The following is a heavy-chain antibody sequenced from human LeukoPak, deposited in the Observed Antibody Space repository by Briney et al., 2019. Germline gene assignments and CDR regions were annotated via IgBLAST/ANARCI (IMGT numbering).Heavy chain of an antibody. D-gene: IGHD2-21*02. V-gene: IGHV3-30*18. Sequence: GGSLRLSCAASGFTFSSYGMHWVRQAPGKGLEWVAVISYDGSNKYYADSVKGRFTISRDNSKNTLYLQMNSLRAEDTAVYYCAKLAYCGGDCYSHPDAFDIWGQGTMVTVSS. CDR3: AKLAYCGGDCYSHPDAFDI. CDR1: GFTFSSYG. J-gene: IGHJ3*02. CDR2: ISYDGSNK.